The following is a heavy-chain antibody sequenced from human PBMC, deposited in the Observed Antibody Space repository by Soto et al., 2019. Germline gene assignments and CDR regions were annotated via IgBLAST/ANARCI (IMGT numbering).Heavy chain of an antibody. CDR2: IIPILGIA. V-gene: IGHV1-69*08. D-gene: IGHD4-17*01. CDR3: ARDFDYGDYVAFDI. CDR1: GGTFSSYT. J-gene: IGHJ3*02. Sequence: QVQLVQSGAEVKKPGSSVKVSCKASGGTFSSYTISWVRQAPGQGLEWMGRIIPILGIANYAQKFQGRVTITADKSTSTAYMELRSLRSEDTAVYYCARDFDYGDYVAFDIWGQGTMLTVSS.